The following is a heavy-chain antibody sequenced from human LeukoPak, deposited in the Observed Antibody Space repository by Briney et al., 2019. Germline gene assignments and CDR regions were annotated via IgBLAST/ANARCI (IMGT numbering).Heavy chain of an antibody. CDR3: AREASAAYYYDSSGYYWEDY. CDR2: IKEDGSEK. CDR1: GFSLSNYW. Sequence: PGGSLRLTCAASGFSLSNYWMSWVRQAPGKGLEWVADIKEDGSEKYYVDSMKGRFTISRDNAKNSLYLQMNSLRAEDTAVYYCAREASAAYYYDSSGYYWEDYWGQGTLVTVSS. V-gene: IGHV3-7*01. J-gene: IGHJ4*02. D-gene: IGHD3-22*01.